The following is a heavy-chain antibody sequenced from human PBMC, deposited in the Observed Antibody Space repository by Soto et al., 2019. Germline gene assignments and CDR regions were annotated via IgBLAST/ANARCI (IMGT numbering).Heavy chain of an antibody. J-gene: IGHJ4*02. D-gene: IGHD3-22*01. CDR2: ISGSGGTT. Sequence: EVQLLESGGGFVQPGGSLRLSCAASGFTFSSYAMSWVRQAPGKGLEWVSAISGSGGTTYYADSVKGRFTISRDNSKNTLYLQMNNLRAEDTAVYYCAKLSRSSYYDSSAYHWGQGTLVTVSS. CDR1: GFTFSSYA. V-gene: IGHV3-23*01. CDR3: AKLSRSSYYDSSAYH.